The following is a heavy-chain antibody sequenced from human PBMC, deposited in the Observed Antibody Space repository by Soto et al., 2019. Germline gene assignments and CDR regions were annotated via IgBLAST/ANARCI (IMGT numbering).Heavy chain of an antibody. V-gene: IGHV3-74*01. D-gene: IGHD3-10*01. CDR3: ARAARELLSDYYDYYYMDV. CDR2: INSDGSST. Sequence: GGSLRLSCAASGFTFSSYWMHWVRQAPGKGQVWVSRINSDGSSTGYADSVKGRFTISRDNATNTLYLQMNSLRAEDTAVYYCARAARELLSDYYDYYYMDVWGKGTAVTVSS. CDR1: GFTFSSYW. J-gene: IGHJ6*03.